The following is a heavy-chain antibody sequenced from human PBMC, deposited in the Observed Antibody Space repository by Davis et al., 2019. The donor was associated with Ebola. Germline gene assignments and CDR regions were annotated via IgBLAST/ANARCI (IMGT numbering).Heavy chain of an antibody. J-gene: IGHJ4*02. D-gene: IGHD2-15*01. V-gene: IGHV3-48*03. CDR1: GFIFSNYE. CDR3: ARGLYCSGGSCYSGLDY. Sequence: GESLKISCAASGFIFSNYEMNWVRQAPGKGLEWISYISSVGSTIYYADSVKGRFTISRDNAKNSLYLQMNSLRAEDTAVYYCARGLYCSGGSCYSGLDYWGQGTLVTVSS. CDR2: ISSVGSTI.